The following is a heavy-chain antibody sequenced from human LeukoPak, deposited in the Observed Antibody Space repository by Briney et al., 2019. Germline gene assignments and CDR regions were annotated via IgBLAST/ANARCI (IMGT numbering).Heavy chain of an antibody. CDR3: ASHGAYSSGWCLAYFDY. CDR1: GFTFSSYA. V-gene: IGHV3-23*01. Sequence: GGSLRLSCAASGFTFSSYAMSWVRQAPGKGLEWVSSLNGGGASTYYVDSVKGRFTISRDNSKNTLYLQMISLRAEDTAVYYCASHGAYSSGWCLAYFDYWGQGTRVTVSS. D-gene: IGHD6-19*01. CDR2: LNGGGAST. J-gene: IGHJ4*02.